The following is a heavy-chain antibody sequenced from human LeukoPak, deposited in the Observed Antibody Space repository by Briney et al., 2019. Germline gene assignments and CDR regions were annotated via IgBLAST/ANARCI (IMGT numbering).Heavy chain of an antibody. CDR2: IYYSGST. D-gene: IGHD3-16*02. J-gene: IGHJ4*02. CDR3: AIEPRYDYVWGSYRYTDY. CDR1: GGSISSSSYY. Sequence: SETLSLTCTVSGGSISSSSYYWGWIRQPPGKGLEWIGSIYYSGSTYYNPSLKSRVTISVDTSKNQFSLKLSSVTAADTAVYYCAIEPRYDYVWGSYRYTDYWGQGTLVTVSS. V-gene: IGHV4-39*07.